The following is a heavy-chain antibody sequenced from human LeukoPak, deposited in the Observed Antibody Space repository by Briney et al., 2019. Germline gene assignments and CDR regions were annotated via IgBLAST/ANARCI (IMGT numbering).Heavy chain of an antibody. V-gene: IGHV3-23*01. CDR1: GFTFSSYA. J-gene: IGHJ4*02. Sequence: PGGSLRLSCAASGFTFSSYAMSWVRQAPGKGLEWVSAISGSGGSTYYADSVKGRFTISRDNSKNTLYLQMNGLRAEDTAVYYCARSGSYDILTGYRTGVYFDYWGQGTLVTVSS. D-gene: IGHD3-9*01. CDR2: ISGSGGST. CDR3: ARSGSYDILTGYRTGVYFDY.